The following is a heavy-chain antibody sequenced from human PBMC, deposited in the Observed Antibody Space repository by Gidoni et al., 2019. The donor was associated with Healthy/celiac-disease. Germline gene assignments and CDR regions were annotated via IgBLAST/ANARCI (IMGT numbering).Heavy chain of an antibody. V-gene: IGHV4-39*01. CDR3: ARTIAAAGNPIDY. J-gene: IGHJ4*02. D-gene: IGHD6-13*01. CDR1: AGSISSSSYY. Sequence: QLQLQESSPGLVKPSETLSLTCTVSAGSISSSSYYWGGLRQPPGKGLECIGSIYYSGSTYYNPTLKSRVNIAVDTSKNQFSLKLSAVTAADTAVYYCARTIAAAGNPIDYWGQGTLVTVSS. CDR2: IYYSGST.